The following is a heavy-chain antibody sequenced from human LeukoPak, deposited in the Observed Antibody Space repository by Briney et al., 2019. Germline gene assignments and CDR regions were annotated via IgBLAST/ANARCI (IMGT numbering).Heavy chain of an antibody. CDR1: GYTFTSHG. V-gene: IGHV1-18*01. J-gene: IGHJ6*03. CDR3: ARETVGYYYYYYMDV. D-gene: IGHD4-17*01. Sequence: GASVKVSCKASGYTFTSHGISWVRQAPGQGLEWMGWISTYNGNTNYAQKLQGRVSMTTDTSTSTAYMDLRSLRSDDTAVYYCARETVGYYYYYYMDVWGKGTTVTISS. CDR2: ISTYNGNT.